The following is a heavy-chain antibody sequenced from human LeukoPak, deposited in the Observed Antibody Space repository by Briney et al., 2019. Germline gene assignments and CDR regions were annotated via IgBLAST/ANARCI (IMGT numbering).Heavy chain of an antibody. J-gene: IGHJ3*02. CDR2: ISSSSSYL. CDR3: ARDRGPGYSYGPYAFHI. Sequence: GGSLRLSCAASGFTFSSYSMNWVRQAPGKGLEWVSSISSSSSYLYYADSVKGRFTISRDNAKNSLYLQMNSLRAEDTGVYYCARDRGPGYSYGPYAFHIWRQGTMVTVSS. D-gene: IGHD5-18*01. CDR1: GFTFSSYS. V-gene: IGHV3-21*01.